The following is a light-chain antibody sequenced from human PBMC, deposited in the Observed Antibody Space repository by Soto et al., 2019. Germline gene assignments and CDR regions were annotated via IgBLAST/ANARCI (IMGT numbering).Light chain of an antibody. J-gene: IGLJ2*01. V-gene: IGLV7-46*01. CDR3: LLSFSVADVV. CDR2: DTT. CDR1: TGAVTSGHY. Sequence: QTVVTQEPSLTVSPGGTVTLTCGSSTGAVTSGHYPYWFQQRPGQAPRTLIYDTTNKHSWTPARFSGSLLGGKAALTLSGAQPEDEADYYCLLSFSVADVVFGGGTQLTVL.